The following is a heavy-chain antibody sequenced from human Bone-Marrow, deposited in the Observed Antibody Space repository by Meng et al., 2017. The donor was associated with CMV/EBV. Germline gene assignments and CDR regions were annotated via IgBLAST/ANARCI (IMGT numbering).Heavy chain of an antibody. CDR1: GGTFSSYA. CDR2: IIPIFGTA. J-gene: IGHJ5*02. CDR3: ARGKRAGSCNWFDP. V-gene: IGHV1-69*05. Sequence: SVKVSCKASGGTFSSYAISWVRQAPGQGLEWMGGIIPIFGTANYAQKFQGRVTITTDESTSTAYMELSSLRSEDTAVYYCARGKRAGSCNWFDPWGQGTLVTVSS.